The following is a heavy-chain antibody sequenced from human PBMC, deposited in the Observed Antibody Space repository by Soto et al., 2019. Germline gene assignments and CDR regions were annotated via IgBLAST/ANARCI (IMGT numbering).Heavy chain of an antibody. Sequence: QVQLQESGPRLVKPSQTLSLTCAVSGGSISSGGYYWSWIRQHPGKGLEWIGYIFYSGSTYYSPSLKSRVTISVDTSKNQFSLKLSSVPAADTAVYYCAREWGVNSALGRPADYWGQGTLVTVSS. CDR2: IFYSGST. V-gene: IGHV4-31*11. D-gene: IGHD1-20*01. CDR1: GGSISSGGYY. J-gene: IGHJ4*02. CDR3: AREWGVNSALGRPADY.